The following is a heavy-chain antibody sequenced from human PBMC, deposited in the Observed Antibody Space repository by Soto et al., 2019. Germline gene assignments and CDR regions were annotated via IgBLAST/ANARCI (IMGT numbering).Heavy chain of an antibody. D-gene: IGHD6-25*01. CDR3: ASESEQRLLFSYFGMDV. CDR1: EFLFSSYG. CDR2: ISYDGNDK. V-gene: IGHV3-33*05. Sequence: QALLAESGGGVVQPGRSLRLSCAASEFLFSSYGVHWVRQAPGKGLQWVAAISYDGNDKYYEDSVRGRFTISRDNSKNTLYLQMNSLRVEDTAIYYCASESEQRLLFSYFGMDVWGQGTTVTVSS. J-gene: IGHJ6*02.